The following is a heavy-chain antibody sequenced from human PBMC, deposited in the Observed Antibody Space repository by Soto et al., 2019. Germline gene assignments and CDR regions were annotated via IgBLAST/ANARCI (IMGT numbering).Heavy chain of an antibody. CDR1: GFTFSGYG. J-gene: IGHJ3*02. CDR2: ISYDGSNK. CDR3: ALVSITMIVVVTDAFDI. D-gene: IGHD3-22*01. V-gene: IGHV3-30*03. Sequence: GGSLRLSCAASGFTFSGYGMHWVRQAPGKGLEWVAVISYDGSNKYYADSVKGRFTISRDNSKNTLYLQMNSLRAEDTAVYYCALVSITMIVVVTDAFDIWGQGTMVTVSS.